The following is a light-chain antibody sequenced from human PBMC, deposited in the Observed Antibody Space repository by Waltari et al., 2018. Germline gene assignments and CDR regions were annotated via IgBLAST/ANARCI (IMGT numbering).Light chain of an antibody. V-gene: IGLV2-14*03. Sequence: QAALTQSPSVSGSPGQSVTISCTGTSSDIGGYNRISWYQQYPGKAPKLIIYDVARRPSGVYDRFSGSKSGNTASLTISGLQADDEADYYCSSFTSSITVLFGGGTRLTVL. J-gene: IGLJ7*01. CDR3: SSFTSSITVL. CDR2: DVA. CDR1: SSDIGGYNR.